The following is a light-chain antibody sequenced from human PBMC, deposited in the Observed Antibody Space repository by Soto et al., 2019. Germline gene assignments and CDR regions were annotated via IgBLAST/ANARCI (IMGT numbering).Light chain of an antibody. J-gene: IGKJ1*01. CDR2: DAS. Sequence: EIVLTQSPATLSLSPGERATLSCGASQSLSSSYLAWYQQKPGLAPRLPIYDASSRATGIPDRFSGSGSGTDFTLTISRLEPEDFAVYYCQQYGSSPATFGQGTKVDIK. CDR1: QSLSSSY. V-gene: IGKV3D-20*01. CDR3: QQYGSSPAT.